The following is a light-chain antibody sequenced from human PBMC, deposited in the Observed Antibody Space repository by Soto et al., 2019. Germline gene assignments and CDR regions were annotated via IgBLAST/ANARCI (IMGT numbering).Light chain of an antibody. Sequence: DIVMTQSPDSLAVSLGERATINCKSSQSVLYSSNNKNYLAWYQQKPGQPPKLLIYWASTRESGVPDRFSGSGSGTDFSPAISSLQAEDVAVYYWQQYYSTPPYTFGQGNKLEIK. J-gene: IGKJ2*01. V-gene: IGKV4-1*01. CDR1: QSVLYSSNNKNY. CDR2: WAS. CDR3: QQYYSTPPYT.